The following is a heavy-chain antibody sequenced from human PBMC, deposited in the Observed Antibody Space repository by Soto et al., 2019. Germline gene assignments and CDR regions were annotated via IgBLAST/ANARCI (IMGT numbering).Heavy chain of an antibody. V-gene: IGHV3-23*01. Sequence: WGSLRLSCAASVFTVSRYSMAWVRQAPVKGLEWVSSISGSGVIKYYADSVQGRFTISRDNTNNTLSVQMNSLRVEDTAIYYCAKDLTSMVRVVLPSPWGQGILVTVSS. J-gene: IGHJ5*02. CDR3: AKDLTSMVRVVLPSP. CDR2: ISGSGVIK. D-gene: IGHD3-10*01. CDR1: VFTVSRYS.